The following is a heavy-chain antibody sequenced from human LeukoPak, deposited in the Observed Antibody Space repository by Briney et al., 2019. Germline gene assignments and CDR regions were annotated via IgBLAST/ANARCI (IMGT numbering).Heavy chain of an antibody. V-gene: IGHV3-74*01. CDR1: GFTFSSYA. J-gene: IGHJ4*02. CDR3: ARDYSGGSSWYGPARGFDY. CDR2: INTDGSNT. Sequence: GGSLRLSCAASGFTFSSYAMHWVRQAPGKGLVWVSRINTDGSNTNYADSVRGRFTISRDNAKNTLYLQMNSLRAEDTAVYYCARDYSGGSSWYGPARGFDYWGQGTLVTVSS. D-gene: IGHD6-13*01.